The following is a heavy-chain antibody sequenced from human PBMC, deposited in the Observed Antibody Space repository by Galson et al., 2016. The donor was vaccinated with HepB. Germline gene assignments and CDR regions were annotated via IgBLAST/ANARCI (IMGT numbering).Heavy chain of an antibody. Sequence: SVKVSCKASGYTFTSYYIHWVRQAPGQGLEWMGRITPSDGGTDYAQKFQGRVTMTRDTSTTTVYMRLSSLKSEDTAVYYCARGGGGLPIWGQGTLVTVSS. CDR3: ARGGGGLPI. V-gene: IGHV1-46*01. CDR1: GYTFTSYY. CDR2: ITPSDGGT. J-gene: IGHJ4*02. D-gene: IGHD2-15*01.